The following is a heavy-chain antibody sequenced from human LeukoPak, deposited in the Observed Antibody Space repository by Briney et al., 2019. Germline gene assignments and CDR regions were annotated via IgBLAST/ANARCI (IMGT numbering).Heavy chain of an antibody. D-gene: IGHD2-15*01. CDR3: ARSEGYAFDP. V-gene: IGHV4-30-4*01. J-gene: IGHJ5*02. CDR1: GGSFSSGDYY. Sequence: SQTLSLTCIVFGGSFSSGDYYWSWLRQPPGKGLEWIGYIYYSGSTFYNPSLKSRVTISLDTYKSQFSLKLSSVSAADTAVYYCARSEGYAFDPWGQGTLVTVSS. CDR2: IYYSGST.